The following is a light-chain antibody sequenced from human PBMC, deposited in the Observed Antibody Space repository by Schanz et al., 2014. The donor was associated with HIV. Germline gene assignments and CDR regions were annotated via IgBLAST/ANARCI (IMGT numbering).Light chain of an antibody. CDR2: GAS. V-gene: IGKV3-20*01. Sequence: ETVLTQSPGSLSLSPGDRATLSCRASQSLTTNYLAWYQQKLGQAPRLLIYGASSRATGIPDRFSGSGSGTDFTLTISRLEPEDFAVYYCQQYGTSPRTFGQGTKVE. CDR3: QQYGTSPRT. J-gene: IGKJ1*01. CDR1: QSLTTNY.